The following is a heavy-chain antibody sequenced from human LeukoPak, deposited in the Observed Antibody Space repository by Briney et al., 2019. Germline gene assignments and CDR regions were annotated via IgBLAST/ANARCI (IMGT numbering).Heavy chain of an antibody. CDR1: GYTFTSYA. J-gene: IGHJ6*03. Sequence: ASVKVSCKASGYTFTSYAMNWVRQAPGQGLEWMGWINTNTGNSTYAQGFTGRFVFSLDTSVSTAYLQISSLKAEDTAVSYCAREAYGSGWYYYYYYMDVWGKGTTVTVSS. CDR2: INTNTGNS. V-gene: IGHV7-4-1*02. D-gene: IGHD6-19*01. CDR3: AREAYGSGWYYYYYYMDV.